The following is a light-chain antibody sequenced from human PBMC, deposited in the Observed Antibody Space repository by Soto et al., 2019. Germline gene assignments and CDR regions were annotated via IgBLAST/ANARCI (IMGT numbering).Light chain of an antibody. CDR3: QQRNIWPPVT. CDR2: GAF. J-gene: IGKJ5*01. V-gene: IGKV3-11*01. CDR1: HSVTSNY. Sequence: EMGLTQSPGTLSLSAGERATLSCGASHSVTSNYLAWYQQKPGQAPRLLIYGAFHRATGIPARFSGSGSGTDFPLPIRRLEPEDFAVYYCQQRNIWPPVTFGQGTRLEIK.